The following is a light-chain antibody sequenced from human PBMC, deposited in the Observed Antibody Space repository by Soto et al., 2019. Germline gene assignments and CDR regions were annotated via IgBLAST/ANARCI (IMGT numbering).Light chain of an antibody. V-gene: IGKV1-33*01. CDR2: DAS. CDR1: QDISNY. J-gene: IGKJ3*01. Sequence: DIQMTQSPSSLSASVGDRVTITCQASQDISNYLNWYQQKPGKAPKLLIYDASNLETGVPSRFSGSVSGTDFTFTISSLQPEDIATYYCQQYDNSPPFTFGPGTKVDIK. CDR3: QQYDNSPPFT.